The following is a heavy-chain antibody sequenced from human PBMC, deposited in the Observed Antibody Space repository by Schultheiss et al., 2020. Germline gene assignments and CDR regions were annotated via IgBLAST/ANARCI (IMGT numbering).Heavy chain of an antibody. J-gene: IGHJ6*02. Sequence: GVLKISCAASGFTFSSYSMNWVRQAPGKGLEWVSSISSSSSYIYYADSVKGRFTISRDNAKNSLYLQMNSLRAEDTVVYYCARDIVVVPAPLGVGMDVWGGGRTVIV. CDR1: GFTFSSYS. D-gene: IGHD2-2*01. CDR2: ISSSSSYI. V-gene: IGHV3-21*01. CDR3: ARDIVVVPAPLGVGMDV.